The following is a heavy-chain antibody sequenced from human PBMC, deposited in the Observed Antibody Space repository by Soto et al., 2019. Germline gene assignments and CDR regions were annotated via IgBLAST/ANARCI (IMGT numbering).Heavy chain of an antibody. Sequence: DGSLRVSCAASRFIFSSYAMSRVRQAPGKGLEWVSAISGSGGSTYYADSVKGRFTISRDNSKNTLYLQMNSLRAEDTAVYYCAKDINIPFLEWLPLDYWGQGTLDAVST. CDR2: ISGSGGST. CDR1: RFIFSSYA. V-gene: IGHV3-23*01. D-gene: IGHD3-3*01. J-gene: IGHJ4*02. CDR3: AKDINIPFLEWLPLDY.